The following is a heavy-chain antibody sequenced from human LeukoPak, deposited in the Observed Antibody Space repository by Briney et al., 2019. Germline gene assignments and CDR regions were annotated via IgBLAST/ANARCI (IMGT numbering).Heavy chain of an antibody. D-gene: IGHD3-3*01. J-gene: IGHJ4*02. CDR2: IYSGGST. CDR3: ARGEEYYDFWSGYYLDY. V-gene: IGHV3-66*02. Sequence: GGSLRLSCAASGFTVSSNYMSWVRQAPGKGLEWVSVIYSGGSTYYADSVKGRFTISRDNSKNTLYLQMNSLRAEDTAVYYCARGEEYYDFWSGYYLDYWGQGTLVTVSS. CDR1: GFTVSSNY.